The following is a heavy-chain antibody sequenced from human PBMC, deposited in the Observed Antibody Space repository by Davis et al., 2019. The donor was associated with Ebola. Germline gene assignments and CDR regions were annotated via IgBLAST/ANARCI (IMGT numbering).Heavy chain of an antibody. V-gene: IGHV3-21*01. CDR3: AKDGLTTVTGEDYYYGMDV. D-gene: IGHD4-17*01. Sequence: GESLKISCAASGFTFPGFSMNWVRQAPGKGLEWVSSISSSGSYVNYADSVKGRFTISRDNAKNSLYLQMHSLRAEDTAVYYCAKDGLTTVTGEDYYYGMDVWGKGTTVTVSS. CDR1: GFTFPGFS. CDR2: ISSSGSYV. J-gene: IGHJ6*04.